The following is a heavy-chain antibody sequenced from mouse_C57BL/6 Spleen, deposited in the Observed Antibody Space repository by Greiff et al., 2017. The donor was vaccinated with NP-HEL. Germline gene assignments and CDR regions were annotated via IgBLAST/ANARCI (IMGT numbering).Heavy chain of an antibody. V-gene: IGHV1-18*01. Sequence: VQLQQSGPELVKPGASVKIPCKASGYTLTDYNVDWVKQSHGKSLEWIGDIKPNNGGTIYNQKFKGKATWTVDKSTSTAYMELRSLTSEDAAVYYCARGAYYSNWGWYFDVWGTGTTVTVSS. CDR1: GYTLTDYN. CDR3: ARGAYYSNWGWYFDV. J-gene: IGHJ1*03. CDR2: IKPNNGGT. D-gene: IGHD2-5*01.